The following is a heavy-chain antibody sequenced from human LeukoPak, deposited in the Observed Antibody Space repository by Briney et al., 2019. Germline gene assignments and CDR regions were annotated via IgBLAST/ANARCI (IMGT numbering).Heavy chain of an antibody. CDR2: ISSSGSTI. Sequence: GGPLRLSCAASGFTFSSYEMNWVRQAPGKGLEWVSYISSSGSTIYYAGSVKGRFTISRDNAKNSLYLQMNSLRAEDTAVYYCASKLRAEYFQHWGQGTLVTVSS. V-gene: IGHV3-48*03. CDR1: GFTFSSYE. J-gene: IGHJ1*01. CDR3: ASKLRAEYFQH.